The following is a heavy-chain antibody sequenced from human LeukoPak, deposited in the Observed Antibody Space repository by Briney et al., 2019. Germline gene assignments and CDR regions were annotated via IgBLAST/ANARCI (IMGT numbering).Heavy chain of an antibody. CDR2: INPNSGVT. J-gene: IGHJ4*02. CDR3: ARIGGYSGYENDY. Sequence: ASVKVSCKASGYTFSGHYMHWVRQAPGQGLEWMGWINPNSGVTNYAQKFQGRVTMTRDTSISTAYMELSRLRSDDTAVYYCARIGGYSGYENDYWGQGTLVTVSS. D-gene: IGHD5-12*01. CDR1: GYTFSGHY. V-gene: IGHV1-2*02.